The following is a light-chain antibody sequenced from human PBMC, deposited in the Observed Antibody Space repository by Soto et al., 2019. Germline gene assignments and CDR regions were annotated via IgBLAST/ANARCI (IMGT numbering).Light chain of an antibody. V-gene: IGLV2-14*01. CDR3: NSYTSSSPYV. J-gene: IGLJ1*01. CDR1: SSDIGGYNY. Sequence: QSVLTQPASVSGPPGQSITFSCTGTSSDIGGYNYVSWYQQHPGKAPKLMIYEVSKRPSGVSNRFSGSKSGNTASLTISGLQADDEADYYCNSYTSSSPYVFGTGTKSPS. CDR2: EVS.